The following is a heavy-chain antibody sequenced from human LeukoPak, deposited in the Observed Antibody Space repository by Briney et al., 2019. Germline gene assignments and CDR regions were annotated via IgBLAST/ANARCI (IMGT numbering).Heavy chain of an antibody. CDR2: IYYSGST. V-gene: IGHV4-59*06. Sequence: PSETLSLTCAVYGGSFSGYYWSWIRQPPGKGLEWIGYIYYSGSTYYNPSLKSRVTISVDTSKNQFSLKLSSVTAADTAVYYCVGYCSGGSCYGAFDIWGQGTMVTVSS. J-gene: IGHJ3*02. CDR3: VGYCSGGSCYGAFDI. CDR1: GGSFSGYY. D-gene: IGHD2-15*01.